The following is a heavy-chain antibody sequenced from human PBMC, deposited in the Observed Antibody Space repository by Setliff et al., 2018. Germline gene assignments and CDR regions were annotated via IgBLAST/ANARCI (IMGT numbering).Heavy chain of an antibody. V-gene: IGHV4-4*07. CDR1: GGSISNYY. D-gene: IGHD1-26*01. CDR3: ARKGISALSGAFDM. Sequence: KPSETLSLTCTVSGGSISNYYWSWIRQPAGKGLEWIGRIYTSGSTNYNPSLKSRVTMSVDTSKNQFSLKLGSVTAADTAVYYCARKGISALSGAFDMWGQGTMVTVSS. CDR2: IYTSGST. J-gene: IGHJ3*02.